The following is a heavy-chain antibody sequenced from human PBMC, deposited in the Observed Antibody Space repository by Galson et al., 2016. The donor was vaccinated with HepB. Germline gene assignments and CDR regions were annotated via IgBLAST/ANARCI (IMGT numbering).Heavy chain of an antibody. CDR2: IKQDGSEK. D-gene: IGHD3-10*01. CDR1: GFSFSRYW. J-gene: IGHJ4*02. Sequence: SLRLSCAASGFSFSRYWMSWVRQAPGKGLEWVANIKQDGSEKYYVDSVKGRFTISRDNAKNSLSLQMNSLRAEDTAVYYCAGAWTGSYVCYFDSWGQGTLVTVSS. V-gene: IGHV3-7*03. CDR3: AGAWTGSYVCYFDS.